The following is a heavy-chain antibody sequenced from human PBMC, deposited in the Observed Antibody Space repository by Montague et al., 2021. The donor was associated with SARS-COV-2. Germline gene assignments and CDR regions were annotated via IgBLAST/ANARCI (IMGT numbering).Heavy chain of an antibody. CDR2: INHSGST. Sequence: SETLSLTCAVYGGSLSGYYWAWIRQPPAKGLEWIGEINHSGSTNYNPPLKSRLTISVDTSKKQFPLKLNSMTAADTAVYYCARGADYDFWSGFLRYKWFDPWGLGTPVTVSS. D-gene: IGHD3-3*01. CDR1: GGSLSGYY. J-gene: IGHJ5*02. V-gene: IGHV4-34*01. CDR3: ARGADYDFWSGFLRYKWFDP.